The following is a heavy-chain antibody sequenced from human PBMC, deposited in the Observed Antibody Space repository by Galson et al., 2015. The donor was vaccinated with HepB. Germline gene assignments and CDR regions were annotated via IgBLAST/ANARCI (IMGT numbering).Heavy chain of an antibody. Sequence: SLRLSGAASGIDFAGYLRAWVHHAPVKGLEWVATITATSSNINYADSVKGRFTVSRHNSKKEMYLQMDNLRVEDSAIYYCGQRDYVALGYWGPGTWVTVSS. J-gene: IGHJ4*02. D-gene: IGHD3-10*02. CDR1: GIDFAGYL. CDR3: GQRDYVALGY. V-gene: IGHV3-23*01. CDR2: ITATSSNI.